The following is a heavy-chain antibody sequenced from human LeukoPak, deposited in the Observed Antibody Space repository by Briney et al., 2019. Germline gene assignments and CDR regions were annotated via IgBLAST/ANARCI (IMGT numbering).Heavy chain of an antibody. CDR1: GGTFSSYT. CDR3: ARDRTPIVVVPAAIPCLSG. D-gene: IGHD2-2*02. J-gene: IGHJ4*02. CDR2: IIPILGIA. Sequence: ASVKVSCKASGGTFSSYTISWVRQAPGQGLEWMGRIIPILGIANYAQKFQGRVTITADKSTSTAYMELSSLRSEDTAVYYCARDRTPIVVVPAAIPCLSGWGQGTLATVSS. V-gene: IGHV1-69*04.